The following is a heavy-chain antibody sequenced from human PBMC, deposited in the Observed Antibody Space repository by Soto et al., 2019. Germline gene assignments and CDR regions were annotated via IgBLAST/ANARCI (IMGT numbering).Heavy chain of an antibody. CDR1: GFTFRTYT. D-gene: IGHD3-10*01. CDR2: IRGFSPYT. J-gene: IGHJ6*02. Sequence: GGSLRLSCITSGFTFRTYTMNWVRQAPGKGLEWVSGIRGFSPYTFYAESVKGRFTISRDNAKNSLYLQMDSLRAEDTAVYYCARDRGYDAHDYYYNAMDVWGQGTTVTVSS. CDR3: ARDRGYDAHDYYYNAMDV. V-gene: IGHV3-21*01.